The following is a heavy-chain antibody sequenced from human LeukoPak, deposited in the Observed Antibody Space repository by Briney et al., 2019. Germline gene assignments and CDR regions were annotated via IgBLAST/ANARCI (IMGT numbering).Heavy chain of an antibody. J-gene: IGHJ4*02. CDR3: ASRAGYTGSWSAFDY. Sequence: PGGSLRLSCAASGLTFDDYGMSWVRQAPGKGLEWVSGINWNGGSTGYADSVKGRFTISRDNAKNSLYLQMNSLRAEDTAVYYCASRAGYTGSWSAFDYWGQGTLVTVSS. D-gene: IGHD6-13*01. CDR1: GLTFDDYG. CDR2: INWNGGST. V-gene: IGHV3-20*04.